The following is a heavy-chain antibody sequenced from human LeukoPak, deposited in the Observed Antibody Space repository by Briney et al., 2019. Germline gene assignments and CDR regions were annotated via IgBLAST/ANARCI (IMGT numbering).Heavy chain of an antibody. V-gene: IGHV4-59*11. J-gene: IGHJ5*02. CDR2: IYYSGST. D-gene: IGHD6-13*01. Sequence: SETLSLTCTVSGGSISSHYWSWIRQPPGKGLEWIGYIYYSGSTNYNPFLKSRVTISVDTSKNQFSLKLSSVTAADTAVYYCARGEAARPGRYSSSWYYWFDPWGQGTLVTVSS. CDR3: ARGEAARPGRYSSSWYYWFDP. CDR1: GGSISSHY.